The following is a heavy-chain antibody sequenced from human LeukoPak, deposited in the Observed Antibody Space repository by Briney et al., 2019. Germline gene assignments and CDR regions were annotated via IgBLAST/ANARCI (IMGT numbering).Heavy chain of an antibody. Sequence: SETLSLTCAVSGYSISSGYYWGWIRQPPGKGLEWIGSIYHSGSTYYNPSLKSRVTISVDTSKNQFSLKLSSVTDADTAVYYCARFGWDGDYGRRYYYYMDVWGKGTTVTVSS. D-gene: IGHD4-17*01. J-gene: IGHJ6*03. CDR3: ARFGWDGDYGRRYYYYMDV. CDR1: GYSISSGYY. CDR2: IYHSGST. V-gene: IGHV4-38-2*01.